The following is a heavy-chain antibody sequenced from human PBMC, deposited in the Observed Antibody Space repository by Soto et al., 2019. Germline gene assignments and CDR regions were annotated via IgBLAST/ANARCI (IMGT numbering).Heavy chain of an antibody. Sequence: ASVKVSCKASGYTFTGYYMHWVRQAPGQGLEWMGWINPNSGGTNYAQKFQGWVTMTRDTSISTAYMELSRLRSDDTAVYYCARESGYCSSTSCYLAGAFDIWGQGTVVTVSS. CDR2: INPNSGGT. J-gene: IGHJ3*02. D-gene: IGHD2-2*01. V-gene: IGHV1-2*04. CDR1: GYTFTGYY. CDR3: ARESGYCSSTSCYLAGAFDI.